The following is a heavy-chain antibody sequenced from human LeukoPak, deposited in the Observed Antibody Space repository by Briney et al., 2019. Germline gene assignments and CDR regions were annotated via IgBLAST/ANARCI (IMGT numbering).Heavy chain of an antibody. CDR1: GDSVSINSAA. Sequence: SPTLSLTCAISGDSVSINSAAWNWIRQSPSRGLKWLGRTYYRSRWYNDYAVSSKSRITIIPNTSKNQFSLQLNSVILEDTAVYFCARELRRIFDYWDQGALVTVS. CDR3: ARELRRIFDY. J-gene: IGHJ4*02. V-gene: IGHV6-1*01. CDR2: TYYRSRWYN.